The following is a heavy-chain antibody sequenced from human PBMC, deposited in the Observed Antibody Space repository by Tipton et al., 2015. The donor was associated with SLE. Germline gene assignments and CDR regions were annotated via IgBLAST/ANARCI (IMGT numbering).Heavy chain of an antibody. Sequence: TLSLTCAVSGGSISSYFWSWIRRPPGKGLEWIGYIYYSGSTNYKPSLKSRVTISVDTSKNQFSLKLSSVTAADTAVYYCARVGGGCSGGSCYQWYFDYWGQGTLVTVSS. CDR3: ARVGGGCSGGSCYQWYFDY. CDR2: IYYSGST. V-gene: IGHV4-59*01. D-gene: IGHD2-15*01. CDR1: GGSISSYF. J-gene: IGHJ4*02.